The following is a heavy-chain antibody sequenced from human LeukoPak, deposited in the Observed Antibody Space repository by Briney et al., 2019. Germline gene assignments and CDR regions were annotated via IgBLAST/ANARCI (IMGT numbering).Heavy chain of an antibody. CDR3: ARGGDIVVAPAAIVLDY. V-gene: IGHV3-30*04. J-gene: IGHJ4*02. CDR1: GFTFSSYA. D-gene: IGHD2-2*01. Sequence: GRSLRLSCAASGFTFSSYAMHWVRQAPGKGLEWVAVISYDGSNKYYADSVKGRFTISRDNSKNTLYLQMNSLRAEDTAVYYCARGGDIVVAPAAIVLDYWGQGTLVTVSS. CDR2: ISYDGSNK.